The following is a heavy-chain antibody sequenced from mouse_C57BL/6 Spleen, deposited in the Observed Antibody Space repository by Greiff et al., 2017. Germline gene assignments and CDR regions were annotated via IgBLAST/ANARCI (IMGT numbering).Heavy chain of an antibody. D-gene: IGHD1-1*01. J-gene: IGHJ2*01. CDR2: IYPGDGDT. V-gene: IGHV1-80*01. CDR3: ASYGSSPDY. CDR1: GYAFSSYW. Sequence: QVQLQQSGAELVKPGASVKISCKASGYAFSSYWMNWVKQRPGKGLEWIGQIYPGDGDTNYNEKFKGKATFTADTSSNTAYMQLSSLTTEDSAIYYCASYGSSPDYWGQGTTLTVSS.